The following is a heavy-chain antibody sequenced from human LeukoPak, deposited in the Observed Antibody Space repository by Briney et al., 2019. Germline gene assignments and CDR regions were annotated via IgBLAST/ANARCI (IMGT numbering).Heavy chain of an antibody. Sequence: SETLSLTCAVYGGSFSGYYWSWIRQPPGKGLEWIGEINHSGSTNYNPSLKSRVTISVDTSKNQFSLKLSSVTAADTAVYYCARGKYDFWNGSPGVPLDYWGQGTLVTVSS. CDR1: GGSFSGYY. CDR3: ARGKYDFWNGSPGVPLDY. V-gene: IGHV4-34*01. D-gene: IGHD3-3*01. CDR2: INHSGST. J-gene: IGHJ4*02.